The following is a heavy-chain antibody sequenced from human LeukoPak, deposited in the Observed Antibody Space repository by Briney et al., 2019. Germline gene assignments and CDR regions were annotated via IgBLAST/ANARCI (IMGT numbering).Heavy chain of an antibody. CDR3: AIHPSYSSSWSQGGNWFDP. CDR2: INPSGGST. V-gene: IGHV1-46*01. D-gene: IGHD6-13*01. J-gene: IGHJ5*02. CDR1: GYTFTSYY. Sequence: ASVKVSCKPSGYTFTSYYIHWVRQAPGQGLEWVGIINPSGGSTSYAQKFQGRVTMTRDTSISTAYMELSRLRSDDTAVYYCAIHPSYSSSWSQGGNWFDPWGQGTLVTVSS.